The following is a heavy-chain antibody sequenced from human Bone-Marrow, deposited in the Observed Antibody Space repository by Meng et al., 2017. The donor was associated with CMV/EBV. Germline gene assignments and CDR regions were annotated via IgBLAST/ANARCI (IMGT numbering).Heavy chain of an antibody. CDR1: GGAFSGYY. Sequence: HVKAQELGAGLLKPSAPLSLPRAVYGGAFSGYYGSWIRQPPGKGLEWIGEINHSGSTNYNPSLKSRVTISVDTSKNQVALKLSSVTAADTTVYYCARGRTAAGATTTTFDYWGQGTLVTASS. CDR3: ARGRTAAGATTTTFDY. CDR2: INHSGST. V-gene: IGHV4-34*01. D-gene: IGHD6-13*01. J-gene: IGHJ4*02.